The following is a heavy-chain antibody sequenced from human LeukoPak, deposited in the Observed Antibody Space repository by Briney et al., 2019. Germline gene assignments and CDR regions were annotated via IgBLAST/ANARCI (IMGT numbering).Heavy chain of an antibody. D-gene: IGHD4-17*01. CDR2: INAGNGNT. J-gene: IGHJ6*03. Sequence: AASVKVSCRASGYTFTSYAMHWVRQAPGQRLEWMGWINAGNGNTKYSQEFQGRVTITRDTSASTAYMELSSLRSEDTAVYYCARGSSLTLTTVTTGPDYYYYYYMDVWGKGTTVTVSS. CDR3: ARGSSLTLTTVTTGPDYYYYYYMDV. V-gene: IGHV1-3*03. CDR1: GYTFTSYA.